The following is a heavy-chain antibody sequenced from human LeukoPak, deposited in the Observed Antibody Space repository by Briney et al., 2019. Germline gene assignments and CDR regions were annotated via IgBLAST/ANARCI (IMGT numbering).Heavy chain of an antibody. CDR3: ARSYAIAVAGTWYFDY. J-gene: IGHJ4*02. Sequence: PSETLSLTCTVSGGSISSYYWSWIRQPPGKGLEWIGYIYYSGSTNYNPSLKSRVTISVDTSKNQFSLKLSSVTAADTAVYYCARSYAIAVAGTWYFDYWGQGTLVTVSS. V-gene: IGHV4-59*01. CDR2: IYYSGST. CDR1: GGSISSYY. D-gene: IGHD6-19*01.